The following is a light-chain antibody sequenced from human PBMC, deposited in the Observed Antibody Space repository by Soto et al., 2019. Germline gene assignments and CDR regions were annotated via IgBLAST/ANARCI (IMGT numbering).Light chain of an antibody. CDR3: SSFTSSSTYV. CDR2: EVS. Sequence: QSALTQPASVSGSSGQSITISCTGTSNDIGGYNYVSWFQQHPGKAPKLMIFEVSNRPAGVSDRFSGSKSGNTASLTSSGLRAEDEADYYCSSFTSSSTYVFGPGTKLTVL. CDR1: SNDIGGYNY. V-gene: IGLV2-14*01. J-gene: IGLJ1*01.